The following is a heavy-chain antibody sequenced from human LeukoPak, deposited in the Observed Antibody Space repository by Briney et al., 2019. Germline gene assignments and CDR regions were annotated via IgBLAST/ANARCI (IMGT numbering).Heavy chain of an antibody. Sequence: GGSLRLSCAASGFTFSSYGMHWVRQAPGKGLEWVAFIRYAGSNKYYADSVKGRFTISRDNSKNTLYLQMNSLRAEGTAVYYCAKDRSYYDFWSGYYTPTEYYYYMDVWGKGTTVTVSS. CDR1: GFTFSSYG. CDR2: IRYAGSNK. J-gene: IGHJ6*03. D-gene: IGHD3-3*01. V-gene: IGHV3-30*02. CDR3: AKDRSYYDFWSGYYTPTEYYYYMDV.